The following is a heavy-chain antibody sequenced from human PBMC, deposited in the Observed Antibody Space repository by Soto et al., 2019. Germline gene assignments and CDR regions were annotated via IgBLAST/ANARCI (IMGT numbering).Heavy chain of an antibody. CDR3: SRDLRFAYSSSKGPEPPLISDY. CDR1: GYTFTSYG. Sequence: QVQLVQSGAEVKKPGASVKVSCKASGYTFTSYGISWVRQAPGQGLEWMGWISAYNGNTNYAQKLQGRVTMTTDTSNGTAYMELRILISDDTAMYFYSRDLRFAYSSSKGPEPPLISDYWGQGTLVTVYS. V-gene: IGHV1-18*01. CDR2: ISAYNGNT. D-gene: IGHD6-6*01. J-gene: IGHJ4*02.